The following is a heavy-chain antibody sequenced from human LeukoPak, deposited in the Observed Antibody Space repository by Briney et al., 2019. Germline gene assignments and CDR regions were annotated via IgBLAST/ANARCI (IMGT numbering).Heavy chain of an antibody. D-gene: IGHD6-13*01. V-gene: IGHV5-51*01. CDR1: GYSFTSYW. CDR3: AKLGAYSSSWYGFFDY. Sequence: GESLKISFKGSGYSFTSYWIGWVRQMPGKGLECMGIIYPGDSDTRYSPSFQGQVTISADKSISTAYLHWSSLKASDTAMYYCAKLGAYSSSWYGFFDYWGQGTLVTVSS. J-gene: IGHJ4*02. CDR2: IYPGDSDT.